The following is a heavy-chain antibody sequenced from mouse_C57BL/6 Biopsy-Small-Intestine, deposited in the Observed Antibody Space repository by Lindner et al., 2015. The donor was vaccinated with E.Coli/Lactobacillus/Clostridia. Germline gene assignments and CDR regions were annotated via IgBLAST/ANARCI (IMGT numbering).Heavy chain of an antibody. V-gene: IGHV1-14*01. CDR3: ARCYSNHFSWFAY. D-gene: IGHD2-5*01. CDR2: INPYNDGT. Sequence: VQLQESGPELVKPGASVKMSCKASGYTFTSYVMHWVKQKPGQGLEWIGYINPYNDGTKYNEKFKGKATLTSDKSSSTAYMELSSLTSEDSAVYYCARCYSNHFSWFAYWGQGTLVTVSA. J-gene: IGHJ3*01. CDR1: GYTFTSYV.